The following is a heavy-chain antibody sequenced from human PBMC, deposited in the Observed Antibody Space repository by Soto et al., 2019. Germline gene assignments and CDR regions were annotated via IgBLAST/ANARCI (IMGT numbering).Heavy chain of an antibody. V-gene: IGHV4-30-2*01. CDR2: IYHSGSA. CDR3: ARGTIAAADSLYYYDY. CDR1: GGSISSGGYS. J-gene: IGHJ4*02. Sequence: SETLSLTCAVSGGSISSGGYSWSWIRQPPGKGLEWIGYIYHSGSAYYNPSLKSRVTISVDRSKNQFSLKLSSVTAADTAVYYCARGTIAAADSLYYYDYWGQGTLVTVSS. D-gene: IGHD6-13*01.